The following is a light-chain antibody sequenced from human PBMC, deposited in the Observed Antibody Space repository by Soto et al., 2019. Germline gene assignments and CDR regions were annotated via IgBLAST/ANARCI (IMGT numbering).Light chain of an antibody. CDR1: NLETQS. V-gene: IGLV3-21*02. J-gene: IGLJ1*01. CDR3: QVWDNDSDQYV. Sequence: SYELTQPPTVTVAPGQTARITCGGNNLETQSVNWYQQRPGQAPVLVVHADSDRPSGIPERFSGSNSGKTATLTITRVAAGDADEYYCQVWDNDSDQYVLGTGNKGTVL. CDR2: ADS.